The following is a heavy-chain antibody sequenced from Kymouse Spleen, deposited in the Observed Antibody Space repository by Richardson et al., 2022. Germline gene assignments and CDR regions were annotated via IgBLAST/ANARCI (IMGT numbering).Heavy chain of an antibody. CDR2: IYYSGST. CDR3: ARGELELQGWFDP. CDR1: GGSVSSGSYY. J-gene: IGHJ5*02. V-gene: IGHV4-61*01. Sequence: QVQLQESGPGLVKPSETLSLTCTVSGGSVSSGSYYWSWIRQPPGKGLEWIGYIYYSGSTNYNPSLKSRVTISVDTSKNQFSLKLSSVTAADTAVYYCARGELELQGWFDPWGQGTLVTVSS. D-gene: IGHD1-7*01.